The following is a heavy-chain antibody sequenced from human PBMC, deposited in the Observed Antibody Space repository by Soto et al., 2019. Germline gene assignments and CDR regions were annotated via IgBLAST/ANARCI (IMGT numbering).Heavy chain of an antibody. D-gene: IGHD5-18*01. V-gene: IGHV1-46*01. CDR3: AREATGSSYGYNWFYP. Sequence: GASVKVSCKASGYTFTSYYMDGVRQAPGQGLERMGIINPSGGSTSYAQKFQGRVTMTRDTSTSTVYMELSSLRSEDTAVYYCAREATGSSYGYNWFYPWGQGTLVTVS. CDR1: GYTFTSYY. CDR2: INPSGGST. J-gene: IGHJ5*02.